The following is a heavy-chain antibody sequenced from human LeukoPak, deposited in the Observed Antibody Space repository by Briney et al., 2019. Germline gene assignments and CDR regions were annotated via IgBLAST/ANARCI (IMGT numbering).Heavy chain of an antibody. V-gene: IGHV3-11*04. CDR3: ARRYGSGSYYIHYYYMDV. J-gene: IGHJ6*03. CDR2: ISSSGSTI. CDR1: GFTFSHYW. D-gene: IGHD3-10*01. Sequence: GGSLRLSCAASGFTFSHYWMHWVRQAPGKGLEWVSYISSSGSTIYYADSVKGRFTISRDNAKNSLYLQMNSLRAEDTAVYYCARRYGSGSYYIHYYYMDVWGKGTTVTISS.